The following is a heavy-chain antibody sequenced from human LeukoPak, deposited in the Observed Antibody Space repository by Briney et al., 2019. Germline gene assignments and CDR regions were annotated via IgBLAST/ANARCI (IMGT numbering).Heavy chain of an antibody. CDR2: FSYSGST. V-gene: IGHV4-39*07. D-gene: IGHD6-19*01. J-gene: IGHJ3*02. Sequence: PSGTLSLTCSVSDGSSSSSSYYWGWIRQPPGKGLEWIGSFSYSGSTYYNPSLKSRVTISVDTSNNQFSLKVTSVTAADTAVYYCARDLSGWYAQFDIWGQGTMVTVSS. CDR1: DGSSSSSSYY. CDR3: ARDLSGWYAQFDI.